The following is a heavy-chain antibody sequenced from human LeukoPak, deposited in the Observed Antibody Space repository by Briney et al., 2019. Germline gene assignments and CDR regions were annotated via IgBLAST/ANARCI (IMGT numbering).Heavy chain of an antibody. V-gene: IGHV4-38-2*02. Sequence: SETLSLTCTVSAYSISSGYYWGWIRQPPGKGLEWIGSIYYSGSTYYNPSLKSRVTTSVDTSKNQFSLRLTSVTAADTAVYYCARQTGSGLFILPGGQGTLVTVSS. D-gene: IGHD3/OR15-3a*01. CDR3: ARQTGSGLFILP. J-gene: IGHJ4*02. CDR2: IYYSGST. CDR1: AYSISSGYY.